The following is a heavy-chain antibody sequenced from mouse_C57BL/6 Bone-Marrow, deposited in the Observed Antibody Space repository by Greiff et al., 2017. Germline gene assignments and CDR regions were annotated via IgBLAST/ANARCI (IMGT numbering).Heavy chain of an antibody. J-gene: IGHJ4*01. CDR2: IYPGSGST. Sequence: QVQLQQSGAELVKPGASVKMSCKASGYTFTSYWITWVKQRPGQGLEWIGDIYPGSGSTNYNEKFKGKATLTVDTSSSTAYMQLSSLTSEDSAVYYCAREVVLPYYYAMDYWGQGTSVTVSS. V-gene: IGHV1-55*01. CDR3: AREVVLPYYYAMDY. D-gene: IGHD2-1*01. CDR1: GYTFTSYW.